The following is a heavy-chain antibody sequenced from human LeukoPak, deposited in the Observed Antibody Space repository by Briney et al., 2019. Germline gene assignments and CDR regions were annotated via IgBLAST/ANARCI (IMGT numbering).Heavy chain of an antibody. V-gene: IGHV4-39*07. CDR3: ARDIEEIGWFDP. CDR2: IYYSGST. Sequence: NPSETLSLTCTVSGGSISSSSYYWGWIRQPPGKGLEWIGSIYYSGSTYYNPSLKSRVTISVDTSKNQFSLKLSSVTAADTAVYYCARDIEEIGWFDPWGQGTLVTVSS. D-gene: IGHD2-15*01. J-gene: IGHJ5*02. CDR1: GGSISSSSYY.